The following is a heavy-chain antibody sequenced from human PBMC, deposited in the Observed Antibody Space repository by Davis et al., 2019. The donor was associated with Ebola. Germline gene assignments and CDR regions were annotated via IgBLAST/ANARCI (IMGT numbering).Heavy chain of an antibody. CDR1: GGSISSGGYY. CDR2: IYYSGTT. D-gene: IGHD3-10*01. Sequence: MPSETLSLTCTVSGGSISSGGYYWNWIRQHPGKGLEWFGYIYYSGTTYYNPSLKSRVTISVDTSKNQFSLKLSSVTAADTAVYYCASRWFGDLSWGQGTLVTVSS. V-gene: IGHV4-31*03. CDR3: ASRWFGDLS. J-gene: IGHJ5*02.